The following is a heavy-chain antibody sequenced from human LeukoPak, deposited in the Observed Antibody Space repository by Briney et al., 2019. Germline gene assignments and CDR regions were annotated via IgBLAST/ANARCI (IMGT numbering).Heavy chain of an antibody. CDR1: GYTFTSYG. V-gene: IGHV1-18*01. D-gene: IGHD6-13*01. J-gene: IGHJ4*02. CDR2: ISSYNGNT. CDR3: AKIHSSSWYQLTN. Sequence: GASVKVSCKASGYTFTSYGISWVRQAPGQGLEWMGWISSYNGNTNYAQKLQGRVTMTTDTSTSAAYMELRSLRSDDTAVYYCAKIHSSSWYQLTNWGQGTLVTVSS.